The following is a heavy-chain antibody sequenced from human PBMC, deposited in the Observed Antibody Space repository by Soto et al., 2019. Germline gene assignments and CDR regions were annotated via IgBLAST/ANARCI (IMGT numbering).Heavy chain of an antibody. CDR3: ARGGCSTKVDY. Sequence: QVQLQESGPGLVKPSQTLSLTCTVSGGSITSSGYYWSWIRQHPGEGLEWIGFTSNSGSTSYNPSLKSRVTISVDTSSILFSLNLKSVTAADTAVYYCARGGCSTKVDYWGQGTLVTVSP. V-gene: IGHV4-31*03. CDR2: TSNSGST. J-gene: IGHJ4*02. CDR1: GGSITSSGYY. D-gene: IGHD2-2*01.